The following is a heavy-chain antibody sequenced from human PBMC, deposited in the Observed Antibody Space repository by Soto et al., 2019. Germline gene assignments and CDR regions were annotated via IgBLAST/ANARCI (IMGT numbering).Heavy chain of an antibody. Sequence: GGSLRLSCAASGFTFSNAWMSWVRQAPGKGLEWVGRIKSKTDGGTTDYAAPVKGRFTISRDDSKNTLYLQMNSLKTEDTAVYYCTTDLARYCSGGSCYITDYWGQGTLVTVSS. CDR2: IKSKTDGGTT. CDR3: TTDLARYCSGGSCYITDY. D-gene: IGHD2-15*01. V-gene: IGHV3-15*01. CDR1: GFTFSNAW. J-gene: IGHJ4*02.